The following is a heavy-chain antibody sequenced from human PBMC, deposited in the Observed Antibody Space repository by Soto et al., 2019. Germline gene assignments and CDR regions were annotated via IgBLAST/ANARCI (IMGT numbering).Heavy chain of an antibody. CDR3: ARIAAAGTSVDY. V-gene: IGHV4-4*02. CDR1: GGSISSSNW. Sequence: QVQLQESGPGLVKPSGTLSLTCAVSGGSISSSNWWSWVRQPPGKGLEWIGEIYHSGSTNYNPSRKRRVTISADKSKNQFSLKLSSVTAADTAVYYCARIAAAGTSVDYWGQGTLVTVSS. J-gene: IGHJ4*02. D-gene: IGHD6-13*01. CDR2: IYHSGST.